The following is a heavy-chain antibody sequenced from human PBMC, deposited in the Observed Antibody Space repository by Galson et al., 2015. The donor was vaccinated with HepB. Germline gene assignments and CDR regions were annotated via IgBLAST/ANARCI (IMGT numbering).Heavy chain of an antibody. D-gene: IGHD4-11*01. CDR2: ISYDGSNK. J-gene: IGHJ4*02. V-gene: IGHV3-30*18. CDR3: AKDASPGDYSNDFGCFDY. CDR1: GFTFSSYG. Sequence: SLRLSCAASGFTFSSYGMNWVRQAPGKGLEWVAVISYDGSNKYYADSVKGRFTISRDNSKNTLYLQMNSLRAEDTAVYYCAKDASPGDYSNDFGCFDYWGQGTLVTVSS.